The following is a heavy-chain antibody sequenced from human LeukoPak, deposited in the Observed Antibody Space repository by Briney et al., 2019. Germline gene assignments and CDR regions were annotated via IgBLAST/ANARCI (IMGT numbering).Heavy chain of an antibody. V-gene: IGHV1-3*03. CDR3: ARERGIRDAFDF. D-gene: IGHD1-14*01. CDR2: ISVGNGDS. J-gene: IGHJ3*01. CDR1: GYTFTSYT. Sequence: GASVKVSCKASGYTFTSYTIHWVRQAPGQSLEWMVWISVGNGDSKCSQEFQGRVTLTRDTSATTAYLEVSSLRPEDMAVYYCARERGIRDAFDFWGQGTMVTVSS.